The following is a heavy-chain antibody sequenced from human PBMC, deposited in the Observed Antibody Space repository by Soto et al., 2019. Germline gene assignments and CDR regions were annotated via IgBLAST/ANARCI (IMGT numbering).Heavy chain of an antibody. Sequence: SETLSLTCTVSGGSINYSYWTWIRQPPGKGLEWIGYISYTGSANYNASLKSRLTISVDTSKNQFSLKLSSVTAADTDLYYCARVNYGDSYYGMDVWGQGTTVTVSS. D-gene: IGHD4-17*01. CDR1: GGSINYSY. J-gene: IGHJ6*02. V-gene: IGHV4-59*01. CDR2: ISYTGSA. CDR3: ARVNYGDSYYGMDV.